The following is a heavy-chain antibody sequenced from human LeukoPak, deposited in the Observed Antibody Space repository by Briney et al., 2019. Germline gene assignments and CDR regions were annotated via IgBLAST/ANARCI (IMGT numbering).Heavy chain of an antibody. CDR2: IKQDGSEK. CDR3: ARELVVVAATKFDP. J-gene: IGHJ5*02. Sequence: GGSLSLSCAASGFTFSSYWMSWVRQAPGKGLEWVANIKQDGSEKYYVDSVKGRFTISRDNAKNSLYLQMNSLRAEDTAVYYCARELVVVAATKFDPWGQGTLVTVS. CDR1: GFTFSSYW. V-gene: IGHV3-7*03. D-gene: IGHD2-15*01.